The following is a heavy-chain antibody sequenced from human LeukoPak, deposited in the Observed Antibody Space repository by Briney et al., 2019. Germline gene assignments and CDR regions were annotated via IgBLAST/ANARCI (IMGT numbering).Heavy chain of an antibody. Sequence: QTGGSLRLSCAASGFTFSSYSMSWVRQAPGKGLEWVAVISYDGSNKYYADSVKGRFTISRDNSKNTLYLQMNSLRAEDTAVYYCARVSWVWYYDSSGSDYWGQGTLVTVSS. CDR3: ARVSWVWYYDSSGSDY. J-gene: IGHJ4*02. V-gene: IGHV3-30*03. CDR2: ISYDGSNK. CDR1: GFTFSSYS. D-gene: IGHD3-22*01.